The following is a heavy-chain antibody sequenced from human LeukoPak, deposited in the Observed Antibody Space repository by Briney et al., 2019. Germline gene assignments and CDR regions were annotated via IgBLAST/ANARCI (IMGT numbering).Heavy chain of an antibody. CDR1: GGSISSSSYY. Sequence: AETLSLTCTVSGGSISSSSYYWGWIRQPPGKGLEWIGSIYYSGSTYYNPSLKSRVTISVDTSKNHFSLKLSSVTAADTAVYYCARHNAGYNPHRYMDVWGKGTTVTVSS. CDR3: ARHNAGYNPHRYMDV. CDR2: IYYSGST. J-gene: IGHJ6*03. V-gene: IGHV4-39*01. D-gene: IGHD5-24*01.